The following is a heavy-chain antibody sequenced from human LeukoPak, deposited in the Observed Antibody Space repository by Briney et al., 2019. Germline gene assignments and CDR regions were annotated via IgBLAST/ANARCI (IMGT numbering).Heavy chain of an antibody. D-gene: IGHD6-19*01. Sequence: GGSLRLSCAASGFTFSSYAMHWVRQAPGKGLEWVAVISYDGSNKYYADSVKGRFTISRDNSKNTLYLQMNSLRAEDTAVYYCAREGVSSGWHCIFDYWGQGTLVTVSS. CDR2: ISYDGSNK. V-gene: IGHV3-30-3*01. CDR1: GFTFSSYA. J-gene: IGHJ4*02. CDR3: AREGVSSGWHCIFDY.